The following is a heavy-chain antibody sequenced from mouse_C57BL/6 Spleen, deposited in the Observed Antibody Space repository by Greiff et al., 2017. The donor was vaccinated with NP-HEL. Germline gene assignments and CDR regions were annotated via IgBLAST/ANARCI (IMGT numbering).Heavy chain of an antibody. V-gene: IGHV1-55*01. Sequence: QVQLQQSGAELVKPGASVKMSCKASGYTFASYWITWVKQRPGQGLEWIGDIYPGSGSTNYNEKFKSKATLTVDTSSSTAYMQLSSLTSEDSAVYYCARDGDGNFDYWGQGTTLTVSS. CDR1: GYTFASYW. CDR2: IYPGSGST. D-gene: IGHD2-3*01. CDR3: ARDGDGNFDY. J-gene: IGHJ2*01.